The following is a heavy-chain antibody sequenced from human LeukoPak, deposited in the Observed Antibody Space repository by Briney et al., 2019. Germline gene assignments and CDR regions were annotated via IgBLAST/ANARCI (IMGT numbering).Heavy chain of an antibody. Sequence: GGSLRLSCAASRFTFSSYSMNWVRQAPGKGLEWVSSISSSSSYIYYADSVKGRFTISRDNAKNSLYLQMNSLRAEDTAVYYCARTQQQTLDDYWGQGTLVTVSS. CDR1: RFTFSSYS. D-gene: IGHD6-13*01. CDR3: ARTQQQTLDDY. V-gene: IGHV3-21*01. J-gene: IGHJ4*02. CDR2: ISSSSSYI.